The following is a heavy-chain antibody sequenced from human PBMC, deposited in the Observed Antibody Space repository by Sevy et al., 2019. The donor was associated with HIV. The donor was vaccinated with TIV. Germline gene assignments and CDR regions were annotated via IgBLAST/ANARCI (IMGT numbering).Heavy chain of an antibody. CDR3: SSQRSIAVAGDYFDY. CDR2: IRRKVNIYAT. CDR1: GFNFSGST. V-gene: IGHV3-73*01. Sequence: GGSLRLSFAASGFNFSGSTMYWVRQASGKGLEWVGRIRRKVNIYATAYAASVKGRFTISRDDSKNTAYLQMNGLKTEDTAMYYCSSQRSIAVAGDYFDYWGQGTLVTVSS. J-gene: IGHJ4*02. D-gene: IGHD6-19*01.